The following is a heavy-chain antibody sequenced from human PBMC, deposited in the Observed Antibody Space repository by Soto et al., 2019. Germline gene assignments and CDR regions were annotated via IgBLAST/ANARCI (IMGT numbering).Heavy chain of an antibody. CDR2: ISGSGDTT. J-gene: IGHJ4*02. D-gene: IGHD3-22*01. CDR3: AKERPNYYDSSGYQTDFFDY. Sequence: PGGSLRLSCVASEFTFSNYAMTWVRQAPGKGLEWVSGISGSGDTTYYADSVKGRFAISRDNSKNTLYLQMNSLRAEDTAVYYCAKERPNYYDSSGYQTDFFDYWGQGTLVTVSS. V-gene: IGHV3-23*01. CDR1: EFTFSNYA.